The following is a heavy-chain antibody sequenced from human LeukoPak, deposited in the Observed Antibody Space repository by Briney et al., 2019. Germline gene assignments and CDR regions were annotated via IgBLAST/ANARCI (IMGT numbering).Heavy chain of an antibody. CDR2: ISGGGGNT. V-gene: IGHV3-23*01. CDR1: GFTFSSYA. J-gene: IGHJ4*02. D-gene: IGHD3-22*01. Sequence: PGGSLRLSCAASGFTFSSYAMSWVRPVPRDGLEWDAAISGGGGNTYYADSVKGTFTIYRDNSKNTLYLQMNSLRAEDTAVYYCAKDVMAYYYDSSGPKSDCWGQGTLVTVSS. CDR3: AKDVMAYYYDSSGPKSDC.